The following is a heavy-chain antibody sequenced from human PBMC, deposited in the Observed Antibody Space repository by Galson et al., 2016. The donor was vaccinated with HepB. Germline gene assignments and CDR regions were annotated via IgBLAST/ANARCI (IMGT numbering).Heavy chain of an antibody. CDR3: ARASSGSDY. Sequence: SETLSLTCAVYGGSFSGYYWSWIRQPPGKGLEWIGEINHSGSTNYNPSLKSRVTISIDTSKNQFSLKLSSVTAADTAVYYCARASSGSDYWGQGTLVTVSS. V-gene: IGHV4-34*01. D-gene: IGHD5-12*01. CDR2: INHSGST. J-gene: IGHJ4*02. CDR1: GGSFSGYY.